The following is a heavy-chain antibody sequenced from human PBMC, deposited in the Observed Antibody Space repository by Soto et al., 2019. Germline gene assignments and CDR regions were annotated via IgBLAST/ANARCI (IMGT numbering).Heavy chain of an antibody. CDR3: AKGSKVRGVIIVDD. CDR1: GFTFSSYA. CDR2: ITGSGGTT. D-gene: IGHD3-10*01. Sequence: GGSLRLSCAASGFTFSSYAMSWVRQAPGKGLEWVSTITGSGGTTYYTDSVKGRFTISRDNSKNTLYLQMNSLRAEDTAVYYCAKGSKVRGVIIVDDWGQGTLVTVSS. J-gene: IGHJ4*02. V-gene: IGHV3-23*01.